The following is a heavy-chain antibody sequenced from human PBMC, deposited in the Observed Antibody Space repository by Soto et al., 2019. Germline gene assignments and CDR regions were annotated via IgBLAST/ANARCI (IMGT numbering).Heavy chain of an antibody. CDR1: GFTFSSYA. Sequence: GGSLRLSCAASGFTFSSYAMHWVCQAPGKGLEWVAVISYDGSNKYYADSVKGRFTISRDNSKNTLYLQMNSLRAEDTAVYYCARPFDYWGQGTLVTVSS. CDR2: ISYDGSNK. CDR3: ARPFDY. J-gene: IGHJ4*02. V-gene: IGHV3-30-3*01.